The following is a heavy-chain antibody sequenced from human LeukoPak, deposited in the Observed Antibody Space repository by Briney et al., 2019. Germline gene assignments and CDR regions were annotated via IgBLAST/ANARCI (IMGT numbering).Heavy chain of an antibody. CDR1: GGSISSGGYY. CDR3: ARDNPQLLWFGEEGGHWFDP. V-gene: IGHV4-31*03. CDR2: IYYSGST. J-gene: IGHJ5*02. Sequence: SETLSLTCTVSGGSISSGGYYWSWIRQHPGKGLEWIGYIYYSGSTYYNPSLKSRVTISVDTSKNQFSLKLSSVTAADTAVYYCARDNPQLLWFGEEGGHWFDPWGQGTLVTVSS. D-gene: IGHD3-10*01.